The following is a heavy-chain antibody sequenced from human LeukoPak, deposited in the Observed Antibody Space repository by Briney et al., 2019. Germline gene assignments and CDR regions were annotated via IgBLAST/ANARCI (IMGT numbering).Heavy chain of an antibody. Sequence: PGGSLRLSCAASGFTFSSYGMHWVRQAPGKGLEWVAFIRYDGSNKYYADSVKGRFTISRDNSKNTLYLQMNSLRAEDTAVYYCARDHSHCSGGSCYSDYWGQGTLVTVSS. J-gene: IGHJ4*02. CDR3: ARDHSHCSGGSCYSDY. CDR1: GFTFSSYG. CDR2: IRYDGSNK. D-gene: IGHD2-15*01. V-gene: IGHV3-30*02.